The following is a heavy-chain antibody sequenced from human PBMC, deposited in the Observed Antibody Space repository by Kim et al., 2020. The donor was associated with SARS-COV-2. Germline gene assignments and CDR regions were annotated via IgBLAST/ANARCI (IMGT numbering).Heavy chain of an antibody. J-gene: IGHJ6*02. CDR3: ARPHLDYGGNSYYYYGMDV. CDR1: GGTFSSYA. V-gene: IGHV1-69*13. D-gene: IGHD4-17*01. CDR2: IIPIFGTA. Sequence: SVKVSCKASGGTFSSYAISWVRQAPGQGLEWMGGIIPIFGTANYAQKFQGRVTITADESTSTAYMELSSLRSEDTAVYYCARPHLDYGGNSYYYYGMDVWGQGTTVTVSS.